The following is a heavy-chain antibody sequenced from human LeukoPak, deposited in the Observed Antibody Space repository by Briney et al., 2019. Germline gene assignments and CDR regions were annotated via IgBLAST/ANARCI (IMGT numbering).Heavy chain of an antibody. V-gene: IGHV3-74*01. Sequence: QTGGSLRLSCAASGFTFSNHWMHWVRQVPGEGLVWVSRSDGGGSSTSYADAVKGRFSISRDNAKSTLYLQMNSLRADDSAVYYCTRENYVPDSWGQGTLVTVSS. CDR2: SDGGGSST. CDR1: GFTFSNHW. D-gene: IGHD3-10*02. J-gene: IGHJ5*02. CDR3: TRENYVPDS.